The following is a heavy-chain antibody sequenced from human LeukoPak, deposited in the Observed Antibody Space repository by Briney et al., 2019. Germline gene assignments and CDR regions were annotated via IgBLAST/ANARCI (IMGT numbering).Heavy chain of an antibody. CDR2: IYYSGST. V-gene: IGHV4-61*01. D-gene: IGHD4-11*01. Sequence: PSETLSLTCTVSGGSISSGSYCWSWIRQPPGKGLEWIGYIYYSGSTNYNPSLKSRVTISVDTSKNQFSLKLSSVTAADTAVYYCARVDSNYVGYFDYWGQGTLVTVSS. J-gene: IGHJ4*02. CDR3: ARVDSNYVGYFDY. CDR1: GGSISSGSYC.